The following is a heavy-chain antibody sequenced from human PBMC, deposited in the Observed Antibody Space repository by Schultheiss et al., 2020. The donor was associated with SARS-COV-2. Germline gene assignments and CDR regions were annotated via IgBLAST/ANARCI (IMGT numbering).Heavy chain of an antibody. Sequence: GGSLRLSCAASGFTFNDYAMHWVRQAPGKGLEWVSGINWIGGYIGYADSVKGRFTISRDNTKNSLYLQMNSLRAEDTAVYYCARDPRNRLRYGGNSERGGYWGQGTLVTVSS. D-gene: IGHD4-23*01. V-gene: IGHV3-9*01. CDR2: INWIGGYI. J-gene: IGHJ4*02. CDR3: ARDPRNRLRYGGNSERGGY. CDR1: GFTFNDYA.